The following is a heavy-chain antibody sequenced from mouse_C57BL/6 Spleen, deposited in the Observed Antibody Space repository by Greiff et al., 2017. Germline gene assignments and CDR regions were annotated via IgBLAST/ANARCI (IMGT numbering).Heavy chain of an antibody. J-gene: IGHJ3*01. CDR2: IYPGSGNT. D-gene: IGHD4-1*01. CDR3: ARSGTWAY. V-gene: IGHV1-76*01. CDR1: GYTFTDYY. Sequence: QVQLQQSGAELVRPGASVKLSCKASGYTFTDYYINWVKQRPGQGLEWIARIYPGSGNTYYNEKFKGKATLTAAKSSSTAYMQLSSLTSEDSAVYFCARSGTWAYWGQGTLVTVSA.